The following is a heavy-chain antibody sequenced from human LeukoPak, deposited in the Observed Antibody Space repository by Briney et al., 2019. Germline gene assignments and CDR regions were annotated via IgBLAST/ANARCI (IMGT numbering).Heavy chain of an antibody. CDR2: ISYDGSNK. V-gene: IGHV3-30*04. Sequence: GQSLRLSCAASGFTFSSYAMHWVRQAPRKGLEWVAVISYDGSNKYYADSVKGRFTISRDNSKNTLYLQMNSLTAEDTAVYYCTRVEETATTAAIIRKYSYYYYYMDVWGKGNTVTVSS. CDR1: GFTFSSYA. D-gene: IGHD4-11*01. CDR3: TRVEETATTAAIIRKYSYYYYYMDV. J-gene: IGHJ6*03.